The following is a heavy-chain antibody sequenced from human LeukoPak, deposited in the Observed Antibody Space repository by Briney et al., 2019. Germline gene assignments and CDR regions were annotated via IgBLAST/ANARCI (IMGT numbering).Heavy chain of an antibody. J-gene: IGHJ4*02. D-gene: IGHD2-2*01. CDR3: ASTFKYCSSTSCYYGY. V-gene: IGHV3-33*01. CDR2: IWYDGSNK. Sequence: GGSLRLSCAASGFTFSSYGMHWVRQAPGKGLEWVAVIWYDGSNKYYADSVKGRFTISRDNSKNTLYLQMNSLRAEDTAVYYCASTFKYCSSTSCYYGYWGQGTLVTVSS. CDR1: GFTFSSYG.